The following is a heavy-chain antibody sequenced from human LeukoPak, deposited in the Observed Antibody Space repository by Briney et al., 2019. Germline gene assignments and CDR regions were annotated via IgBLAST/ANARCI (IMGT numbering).Heavy chain of an antibody. Sequence: GGSLRLSCAASGFTFSSYAMSWVRQAPGKGLEWVSAISGSGGSTYYADSVKGRFTISRDNSKNTLYLQVNSLRAEDAAVYYCAKDDVYYDSFDYWGQGTLVTVSS. CDR1: GFTFSSYA. J-gene: IGHJ4*02. D-gene: IGHD3-22*01. CDR2: ISGSGGST. V-gene: IGHV3-23*01. CDR3: AKDDVYYDSFDY.